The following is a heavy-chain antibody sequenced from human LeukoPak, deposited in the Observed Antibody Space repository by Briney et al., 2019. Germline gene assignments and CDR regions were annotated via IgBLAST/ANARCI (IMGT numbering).Heavy chain of an antibody. CDR3: AKDLYDSPFDY. CDR2: IQYGGSNQ. CDR1: GFTFSTYG. Sequence: QPGGSLRLSCAASGFTFSTYGMHWVRQAPGKGLEWVAYIQYGGSNQQYADSVKGRFTISRDSSKNTLYLQMNSLRAEDTAVYYCAKDLYDSPFDYWGQGTLVTVSS. V-gene: IGHV3-30*02. D-gene: IGHD3-22*01. J-gene: IGHJ4*02.